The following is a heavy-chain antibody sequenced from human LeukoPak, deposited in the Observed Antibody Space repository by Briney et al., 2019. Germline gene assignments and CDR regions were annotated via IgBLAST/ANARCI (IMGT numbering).Heavy chain of an antibody. CDR1: GGSISSSSYY. D-gene: IGHD3-3*02. CDR2: IYYSGST. J-gene: IGHJ5*02. V-gene: IGHV4-39*01. CDR3: ARHPLGKHFYSWFDP. Sequence: PSEPLSLTCTVSGGSISSSSYYWGWIRQPPGKGLEWIGSIYYSGSTYYNPSIKSRVTISVDSSKNQFSLKLSSVTAADTAVYYCARHPLGKHFYSWFDPWGQGTLVTVSS.